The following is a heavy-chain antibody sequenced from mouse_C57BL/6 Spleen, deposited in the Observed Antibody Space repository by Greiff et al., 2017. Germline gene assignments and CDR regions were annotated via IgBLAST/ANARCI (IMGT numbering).Heavy chain of an antibody. V-gene: IGHV3-6*01. D-gene: IGHD1-1*01. J-gene: IGHJ4*01. Sequence: EVKLVESGPGLVKPSQSLSLTCSVTGYSITSGYYWNWIRQFPGNKLEWMGYISYDGSNNYNPSLKNRISITRDTSKNQFFLKLNSVTTEDTATYYGARDGSPPMDYDMDYWGQGTSVTVSS. CDR1: GYSITSGYY. CDR2: ISYDGSN. CDR3: ARDGSPPMDYDMDY.